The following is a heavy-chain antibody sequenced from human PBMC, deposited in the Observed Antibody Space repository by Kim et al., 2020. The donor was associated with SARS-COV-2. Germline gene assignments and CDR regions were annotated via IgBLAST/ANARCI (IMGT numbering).Heavy chain of an antibody. CDR3: ARGHYGSGRECAFDI. D-gene: IGHD3-10*01. V-gene: IGHV1-69*01. J-gene: IGHJ3*02. Sequence: QKFQGRVTITADESTSTAYMELSSLRSEDTAVYYCARGHYGSGRECAFDIWGQGTMVTVSS.